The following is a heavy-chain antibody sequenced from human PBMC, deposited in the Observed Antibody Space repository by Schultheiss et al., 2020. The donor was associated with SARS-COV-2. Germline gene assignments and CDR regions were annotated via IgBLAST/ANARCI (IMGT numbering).Heavy chain of an antibody. CDR3: ARVTTMGSSGLIRYWYFDL. Sequence: GESLKISCAASGFTFSSYAMHWVRQAPGKGLVWVSRINPDGRTTNYADSVKGRFTISRDNSKNTLYLQMNSLRAEDMAVYYCARVTTMGSSGLIRYWYFDLWGRGTLVTVSS. CDR2: INPDGRTT. V-gene: IGHV3-74*01. CDR1: GFTFSSYA. J-gene: IGHJ2*01. D-gene: IGHD3-22*01.